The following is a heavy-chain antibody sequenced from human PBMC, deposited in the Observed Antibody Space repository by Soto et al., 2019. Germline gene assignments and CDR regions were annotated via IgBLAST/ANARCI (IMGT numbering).Heavy chain of an antibody. CDR3: AKVPSQLGYYFDY. CDR2: IYPGDSDT. J-gene: IGHJ4*02. Sequence: GESLKISCKGSGYSFTSYWIGWVRQMPGKGLEWMGIIYPGDSDTRYSPSFQGQVTISADKSISTAYLQWSSLKASDTAMYYRAKVPSQLGYYFDYWGQGTLVTVSS. V-gene: IGHV5-51*01. D-gene: IGHD1-26*01. CDR1: GYSFTSYW.